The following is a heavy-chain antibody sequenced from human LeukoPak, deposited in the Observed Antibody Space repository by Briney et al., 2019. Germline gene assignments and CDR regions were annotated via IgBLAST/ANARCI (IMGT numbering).Heavy chain of an antibody. CDR3: ARLDPISSI. Sequence: SEALSLTCTVSGGSISSYYWSWIRQPPGKGLEWIGYIYYSGSTNYNPSLKSRVTISVDTSKNQFSLKLSSVTAADTAVYYCARLDPISSIWGQGTLVTVSS. D-gene: IGHD3-3*02. J-gene: IGHJ4*02. CDR1: GGSISSYY. V-gene: IGHV4-59*08. CDR2: IYYSGST.